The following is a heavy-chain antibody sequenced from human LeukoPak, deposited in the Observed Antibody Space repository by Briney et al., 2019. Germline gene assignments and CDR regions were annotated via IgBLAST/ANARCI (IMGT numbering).Heavy chain of an antibody. V-gene: IGHV4-4*07. CDR3: ARVRKAVAGGFDY. J-gene: IGHJ4*02. D-gene: IGHD6-19*01. Sequence: SETLSLTCTFSGGSITSYYWSWIRQPAGKGLEWIGRTHTSGSTNYNPSLKSRVTISVDTSKNQFSLKLSSVTAADTAVYYCARVRKAVAGGFDYWGQGTLVTVSS. CDR1: GGSITSYY. CDR2: THTSGST.